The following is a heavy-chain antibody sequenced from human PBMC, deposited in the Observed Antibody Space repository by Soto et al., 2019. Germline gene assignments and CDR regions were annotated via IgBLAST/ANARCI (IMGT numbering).Heavy chain of an antibody. J-gene: IGHJ6*02. CDR2: IVPVFPSV. Sequence: QVQLVQSGAEVKRPGSSVQVSCKASGGAFNNYAIYWVRQAPGQGREWLGTIVPVFPSVYYAPRFQGRLTITADGSTDTVYMMLTSLKSEDTAVYYCAREMPSTAAAYFYYGLNVWGQSTSFTVSS. CDR3: AREMPSTAAAYFYYGLNV. V-gene: IGHV1-69*18. D-gene: IGHD6-13*01. CDR1: GGAFNNYA.